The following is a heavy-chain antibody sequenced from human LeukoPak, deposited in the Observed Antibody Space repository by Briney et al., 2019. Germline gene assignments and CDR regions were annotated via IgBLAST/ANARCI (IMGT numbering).Heavy chain of an antibody. CDR1: GGSISSYY. CDR2: IYYSGST. V-gene: IGHV4-59*01. Sequence: SETLSPTCTVSGGSISSYYWSWIRQPPGKGLEWIGYIYYSGSTNYNPSLKSRVTISVDTSKNQFSLKLSSVTAADTAVYYCARARYCSGGSCSRRSAFDIWGQGTMVTVSS. D-gene: IGHD2-15*01. CDR3: ARARYCSGGSCSRRSAFDI. J-gene: IGHJ3*02.